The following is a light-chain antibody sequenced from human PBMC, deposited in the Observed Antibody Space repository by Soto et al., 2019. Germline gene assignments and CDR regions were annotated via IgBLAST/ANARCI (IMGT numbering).Light chain of an antibody. CDR3: QEYKSYTGT. V-gene: IGKV1-5*01. J-gene: IGKJ1*01. Sequence: DNQMTQSPSTRSASVGDRVTITCRASRSVDLWVAWDQQKPGKAPKLLIYDASSLQRVGPSRVSGRGSGKEGTLTISSLQPDDVGTYYCQEYKSYTGTFGPGTKVDIK. CDR2: DAS. CDR1: RSVDLW.